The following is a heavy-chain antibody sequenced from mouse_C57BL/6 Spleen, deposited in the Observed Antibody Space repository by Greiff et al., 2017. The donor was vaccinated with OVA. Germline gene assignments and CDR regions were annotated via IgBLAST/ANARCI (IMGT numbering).Heavy chain of an antibody. Sequence: EVKLQESGGGLVQPGGSLKLSCAASGFTFSDYYMYWVRQTPEKRLEWVAYISNGGGSTYYPDTVKGRFTISRDNAKNTLYLQMSRLKSEDTAMYYCAREEDYDYDWFAYWGQGTLVTVSA. J-gene: IGHJ3*01. V-gene: IGHV5-12*01. CDR3: AREEDYDYDWFAY. D-gene: IGHD2-4*01. CDR1: GFTFSDYY. CDR2: ISNGGGST.